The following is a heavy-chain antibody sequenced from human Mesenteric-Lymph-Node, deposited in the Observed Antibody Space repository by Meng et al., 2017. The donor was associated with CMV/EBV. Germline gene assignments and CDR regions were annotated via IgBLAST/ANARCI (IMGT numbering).Heavy chain of an antibody. J-gene: IGHJ4*02. CDR2: MYYSGSS. Sequence: SETLSLTCTVSGGSISSYYWSWIRQPPGKGLEWIGYMYYSGSSNYNPSLKSRVTISLDTSKNQFSLKLSSVTAADTAVYYCASTREGYYYDRSGIDYWGQGTLVTVSS. CDR3: ASTREGYYYDRSGIDY. D-gene: IGHD3-22*01. CDR1: GGSISSYY. V-gene: IGHV4-59*01.